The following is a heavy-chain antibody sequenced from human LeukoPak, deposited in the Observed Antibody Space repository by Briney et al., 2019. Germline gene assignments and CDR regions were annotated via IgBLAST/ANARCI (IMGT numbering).Heavy chain of an antibody. CDR3: AREGDYYDSGGYYRIDF. Sequence: SETLSLTCTVSGGSINAYYWSWIRQPPGKGLEWIGYVYHSGSTNYNPSLKSRVTMSVDTFNNQFSLKLSSVTAADTAMYYCAREGDYYDSGGYYRIDFWGQGTLVTVSS. D-gene: IGHD3-22*01. CDR1: GGSINAYY. V-gene: IGHV4-59*01. J-gene: IGHJ4*02. CDR2: VYHSGST.